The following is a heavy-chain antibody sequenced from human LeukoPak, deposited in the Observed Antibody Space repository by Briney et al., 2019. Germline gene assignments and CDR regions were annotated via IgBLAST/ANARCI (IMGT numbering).Heavy chain of an antibody. CDR3: ARGNTMVRGVIRKVAKKYYFDY. CDR1: GYTFTGYY. D-gene: IGHD3-10*01. J-gene: IGHJ4*02. CDR2: MNPNSGNT. Sequence: ASVKVSCKASGYTFTGYYMHWVRQAPGQGLEWMGWMNPNSGNTGYAQKFQGRVTMTRNTSISTAYMELSSLRSEDTAVYYCARGNTMVRGVIRKVAKKYYFDYWGQGTLVTVSS. V-gene: IGHV1-8*02.